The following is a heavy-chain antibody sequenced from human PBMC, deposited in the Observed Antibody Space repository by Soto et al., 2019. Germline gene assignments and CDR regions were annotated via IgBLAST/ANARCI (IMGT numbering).Heavy chain of an antibody. J-gene: IGHJ4*02. CDR3: ARRDWNYDILTGYYHSALLDY. CDR1: GYTFTTYG. Sequence: GASVKVSCKASGYTFTTYGIGWVRQAPGQGLEWMGWISVYNGHTNYAQKLQGRVTMTTDTSTSTVYMELRNLRSDDTAVYYCARRDWNYDILTGYYHSALLDYWGQGTLVIVSS. V-gene: IGHV1-18*01. D-gene: IGHD3-9*01. CDR2: ISVYNGHT.